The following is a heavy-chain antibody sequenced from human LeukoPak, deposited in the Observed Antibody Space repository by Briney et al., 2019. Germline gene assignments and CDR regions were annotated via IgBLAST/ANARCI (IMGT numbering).Heavy chain of an antibody. CDR1: GFTFSSYA. D-gene: IGHD2-15*01. V-gene: IGHV3-23*01. CDR2: ISGSGGST. CDR3: AKVPVAAIYYYFDY. Sequence: PGGSLRLSCAASGFTFSSYAMSWVRQAPGKGLEWVSAISGSGGSTYYADSVKGRFTISRDNSKNTLYLQMNSLRAEDTAVNYCAKVPVAAIYYYFDYWGQGTLVTVSS. J-gene: IGHJ4*02.